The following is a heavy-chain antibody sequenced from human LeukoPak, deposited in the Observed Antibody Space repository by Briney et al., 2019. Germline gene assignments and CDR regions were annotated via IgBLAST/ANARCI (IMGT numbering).Heavy chain of an antibody. J-gene: IGHJ4*02. Sequence: PGRSLRLSCAASGFTFSSYAMHWVRQAPGKGLEWVSVIYSGGSTYYADSVKGRFTISRDNSKNTLYLQMNSLRAEDTAVYYCARLIPGGLYFDYWGQGTLVTVSS. V-gene: IGHV3-53*01. D-gene: IGHD3-16*01. CDR3: ARLIPGGLYFDY. CDR1: GFTFSSYA. CDR2: IYSGGST.